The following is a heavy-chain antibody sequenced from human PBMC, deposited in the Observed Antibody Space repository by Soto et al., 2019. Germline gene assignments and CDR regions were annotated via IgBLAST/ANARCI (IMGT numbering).Heavy chain of an antibody. CDR3: AREYSSSPDYYGMDV. CDR1: GGSISSGGYY. V-gene: IGHV4-31*03. J-gene: IGHJ6*02. D-gene: IGHD6-6*01. Sequence: SETLSLTCTVSGGSISSGGYYWSWIRQHPGKGLEWIGYIYYSGSTYYNPSLKSRVTISVDTSKNQFSLKLSSVTAADTAVYYCAREYSSSPDYYGMDVWGQGTTVTVSS. CDR2: IYYSGST.